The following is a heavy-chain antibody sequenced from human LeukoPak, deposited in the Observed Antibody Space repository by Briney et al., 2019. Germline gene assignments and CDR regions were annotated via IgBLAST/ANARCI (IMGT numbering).Heavy chain of an antibody. Sequence: PGGSLRLSCAASGFTFSSYWMHWVRQAPGKGLVWVSRIHSDESSARYADSVKGRFTISRDNAKNTLYLQINSLRAEDTAVYYCARDLVGALDFWGQGTLVTVSS. V-gene: IGHV3-74*01. D-gene: IGHD1-26*01. CDR1: GFTFSSYW. J-gene: IGHJ4*02. CDR2: IHSDESSA. CDR3: ARDLVGALDF.